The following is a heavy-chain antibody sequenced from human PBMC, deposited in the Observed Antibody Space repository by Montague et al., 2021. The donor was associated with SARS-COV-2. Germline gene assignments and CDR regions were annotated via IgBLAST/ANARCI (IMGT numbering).Heavy chain of an antibody. J-gene: IGHJ4*02. CDR2: MNINGKT. CDR3: ARVSIWFVVGRQGYFDY. Sequence: SETLSLTCTVSGDSITSHYWCWIRQPPGKGLEWIGRMNINGKTNSSPYLSSRVTMSVDTSKNQFSLKLTSVTAADTAIYYCARVSIWFVVGRQGYFDYWGQGTLVTVSS. CDR1: GDSITSHY. V-gene: IGHV4-4*07. D-gene: IGHD2-15*01.